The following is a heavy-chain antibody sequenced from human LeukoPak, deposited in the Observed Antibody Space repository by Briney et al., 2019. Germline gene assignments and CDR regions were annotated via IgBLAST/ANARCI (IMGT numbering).Heavy chain of an antibody. CDR2: TYYRSNWYN. CDR3: ASGAVAGKGWLDS. Sequence: SQTLSLTCAISGDSVSNNRAGWNWIRQSPSRGLEWLGRTYYRSNWYNDYAVSVRSRITINPDTSKNQLSLHLNSVTPEDTAVYYCASGAVAGKGWLDSWGQGTLVTVSS. CDR1: GDSVSNNRAG. J-gene: IGHJ4*02. D-gene: IGHD6-19*01. V-gene: IGHV6-1*01.